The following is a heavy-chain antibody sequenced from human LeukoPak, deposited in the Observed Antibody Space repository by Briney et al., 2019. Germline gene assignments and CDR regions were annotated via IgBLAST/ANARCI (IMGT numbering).Heavy chain of an antibody. CDR2: IRYDGSDK. J-gene: IGHJ5*02. D-gene: IGHD2-15*01. V-gene: IGHV3-30*02. CDR1: GFTFSSNS. Sequence: GGSLRLSCAASGFTFSSNSMHWIRQAPGKGLEWVAFIRYDGSDKYYADSVKGRFAICRDNSKNTLCLQMSSLRGEDTAVYYCAKNLVAAAMAPWGQGTLVTVSS. CDR3: AKNLVAAAMAP.